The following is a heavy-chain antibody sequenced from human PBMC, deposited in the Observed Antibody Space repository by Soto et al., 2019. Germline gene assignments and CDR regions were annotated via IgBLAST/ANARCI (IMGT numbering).Heavy chain of an antibody. CDR3: ARGIGLTTSLKSYYYVDV. J-gene: IGHJ6*03. V-gene: IGHV3-48*01. CDR2: ISTSSSII. CDR1: GFTFNIYS. Sequence: GGSLRLSCAASGFTFNIYSMNWVRQAPGKGLEWVSYISTSSSIIYYADSVKGRFTISRDNAKNSLYLQMNSLRAEDTAVYYCARGIGLTTSLKSYYYVDVWGRGTTVTVSS. D-gene: IGHD4-4*01.